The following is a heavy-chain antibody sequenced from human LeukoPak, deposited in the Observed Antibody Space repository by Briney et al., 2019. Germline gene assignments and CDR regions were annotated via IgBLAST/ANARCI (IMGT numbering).Heavy chain of an antibody. CDR3: ARDRSLLGARQYYDFWSGYETWYYGMDV. D-gene: IGHD3-3*01. CDR1: GFTFSSYA. V-gene: IGHV3-30-3*01. Sequence: GGSLRLSCAASGFTFSSYAMHWVRQAPGKGLEWVAVISYDGSNKYYADSVKGRFTISRDNSKNTLYLQMNSLRAEDTAVYYCARDRSLLGARQYYDFWSGYETWYYGMDVWGQGTTVTVSS. J-gene: IGHJ6*02. CDR2: ISYDGSNK.